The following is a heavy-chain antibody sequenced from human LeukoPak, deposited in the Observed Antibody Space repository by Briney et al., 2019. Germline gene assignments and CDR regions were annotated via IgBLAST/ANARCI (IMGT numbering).Heavy chain of an antibody. CDR2: INHSGST. CDR3: ARVGYDFWSGYFLGSAYFDY. V-gene: IGHV4-34*01. J-gene: IGHJ4*02. D-gene: IGHD3-3*01. Sequence: PSETLSLTCAVYGGSFSGYYWSWIRQPPGKGLEWIGEINHSGSTNYNPSLKSRVTISVDTSKNQFSLKLSSVTAADTAVYYCARVGYDFWSGYFLGSAYFDYWGQGTLVTVSP. CDR1: GGSFSGYY.